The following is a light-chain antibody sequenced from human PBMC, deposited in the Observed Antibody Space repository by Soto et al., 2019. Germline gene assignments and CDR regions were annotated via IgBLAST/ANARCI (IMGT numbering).Light chain of an antibody. J-gene: IGLJ2*01. CDR3: QSYDSISRVI. CDR1: SGSIASNY. Sequence: NFMLTQPQSVSASPGKTVTMSCTRSSGSIASNYVQWYQQRPGSSPTTVIYANNQRPSGVPDRFSGSIDRSSNSASLTISGLKTEDEADFYCQSYDSISRVIFGGGTKLTVL. CDR2: ANN. V-gene: IGLV6-57*01.